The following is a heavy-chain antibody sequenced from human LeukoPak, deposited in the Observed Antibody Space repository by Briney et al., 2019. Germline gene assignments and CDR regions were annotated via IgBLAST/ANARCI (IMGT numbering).Heavy chain of an antibody. CDR1: GGSFSGYY. V-gene: IGHV4-34*01. CDR3: ARGRDFWRTNFDY. CDR2: INHSGST. J-gene: IGHJ4*02. Sequence: SETLSLTCAVYGGSFSGYYWSWIRQPPGKGLEWIGEINHSGSTNYNPPLKSRVTISVDTSKNQFSLKLSSVTAADTAVYYCARGRDFWRTNFDYWGQGTLVTVSS. D-gene: IGHD3-3*01.